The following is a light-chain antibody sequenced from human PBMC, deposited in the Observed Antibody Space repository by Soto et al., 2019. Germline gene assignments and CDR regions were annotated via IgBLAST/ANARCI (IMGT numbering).Light chain of an antibody. J-gene: IGKJ1*01. CDR2: AVS. CDR1: QISSNRY. V-gene: IGKV3-20*01. CDR3: QQYGSSPRT. Sequence: EIVLTQSPGTLSFSPGQRATLTCRASQISSNRYLAWHQQKPGQAPRLLIYAVSNRATGIPARFSGSVSGTDFTLTINRLEPEDFAVYYCQQYGSSPRTFGQGTKVEIK.